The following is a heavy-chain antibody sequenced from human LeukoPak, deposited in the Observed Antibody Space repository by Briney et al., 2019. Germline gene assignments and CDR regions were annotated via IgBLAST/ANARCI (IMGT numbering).Heavy chain of an antibody. CDR1: GSSISSGSYY. V-gene: IGHV4-61*02. CDR3: ARMTDIVVVPAAHDLFDY. J-gene: IGHJ4*02. Sequence: PSETLSLTCTVSGSSISSGSYYWSWIRQPAGKGLEWIGRIYTSGSTNYNPSLKSRVTISVGTSKNQFSLKLSSVTAADTAVYYCARMTDIVVVPAAHDLFDYWGQGTLVTVSS. CDR2: IYTSGST. D-gene: IGHD2-2*01.